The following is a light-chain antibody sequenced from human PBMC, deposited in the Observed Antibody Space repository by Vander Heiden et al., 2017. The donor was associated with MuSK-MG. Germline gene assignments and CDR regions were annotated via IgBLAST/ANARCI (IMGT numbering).Light chain of an antibody. V-gene: IGKV4-1*01. CDR3: QQEDSTPVT. CDR2: WAS. Sequence: DIVMTQSPDSLAVSLGERATINCKSSQSVLYSSNNKNYLAWYQQKAGQPPKLLIYWASTRESGVPDRFSGSGSGTDFTLTISSLQAEDVAVYYCQQEDSTPVTFGQGTKVEIK. CDR1: QSVLYSSNNKNY. J-gene: IGKJ1*01.